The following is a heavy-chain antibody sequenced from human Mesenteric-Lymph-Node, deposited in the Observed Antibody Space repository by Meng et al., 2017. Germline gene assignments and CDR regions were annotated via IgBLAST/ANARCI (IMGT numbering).Heavy chain of an antibody. J-gene: IGHJ4*02. CDR1: GFTFQDYA. V-gene: IGHV3-9*01. Sequence: GGSLRLSCTASGFTFQDYAMHWVRQVPGRGPEWVSGISWNSVTVGYADSVKGRFTISRDNAKNSLYLQMNGLRVEDTALYYCVKDNTAAASHYFDHWGQGSLVTVSS. CDR2: ISWNSVTV. D-gene: IGHD4-17*01. CDR3: VKDNTAAASHYFDH.